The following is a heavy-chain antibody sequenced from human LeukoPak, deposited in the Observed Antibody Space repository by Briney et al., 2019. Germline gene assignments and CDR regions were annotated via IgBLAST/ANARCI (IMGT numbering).Heavy chain of an antibody. J-gene: IGHJ4*02. CDR1: GYTFSNYA. CDR3: ARDGGYGDYSFDY. CDR2: INAGNGHT. Sequence: ASVKVSCKASGYTFSNYAIHWVRQAPGQRFEWMGWINAGNGHTKYSQNFQGRVTITRDSSASTVYMELNSLTSEDTAVYYCARDGGYGDYSFDYWGQGTLVTVSS. V-gene: IGHV1-3*01. D-gene: IGHD4-17*01.